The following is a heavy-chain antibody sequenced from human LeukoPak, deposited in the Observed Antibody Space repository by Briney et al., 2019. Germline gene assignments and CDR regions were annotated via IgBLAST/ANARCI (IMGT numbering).Heavy chain of an antibody. CDR2: ISSSSSSTI. J-gene: IGHJ4*02. Sequence: PGGSLRLSCAASGFTFSSYSMNWVRQAPGKGLEWVSYISSSSSSTIYYADSVKGRFTISRDNAKNSLFLQMNSLRDEDTAVYYCASEYEYIYGPNFDYWGQGTLVTVSS. D-gene: IGHD5-18*01. CDR3: ASEYEYIYGPNFDY. CDR1: GFTFSSYS. V-gene: IGHV3-48*02.